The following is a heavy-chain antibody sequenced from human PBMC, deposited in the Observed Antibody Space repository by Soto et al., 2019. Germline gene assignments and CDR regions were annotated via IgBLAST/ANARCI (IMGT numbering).Heavy chain of an antibody. V-gene: IGHV4-39*01. CDR2: IYYDETT. D-gene: IGHD3-22*01. CDR3: EKYFGYWVPFDS. Sequence: PSETLSLTCTVSGASISSSSYYWGWIRQPPGKGLEWIGSIYYDETTYYSPSLKSRVTTSVDLSKNQFSLILRSVTAADTAVYYSEKYFGYWVPFDSSGPGTVVTVSS. J-gene: IGHJ4*02. CDR1: GASISSSSYY.